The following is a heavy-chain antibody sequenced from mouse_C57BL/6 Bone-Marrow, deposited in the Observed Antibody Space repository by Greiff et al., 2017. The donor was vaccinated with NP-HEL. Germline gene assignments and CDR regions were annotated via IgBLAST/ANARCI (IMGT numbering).Heavy chain of an antibody. D-gene: IGHD2-2*01. CDR1: GYAFTNYL. Sequence: QVQLQQSGAELVRPGTSVKVSCKASGYAFTNYLIEWVKQRPGQGLEWIGVINPGSGGTNYNEKFKGKATLTADKSSSTAYMQLSSLTSEDAAVYFCAREGATRVTTPLAYWGQGTLVTVSA. V-gene: IGHV1-54*01. CDR3: AREGATRVTTPLAY. J-gene: IGHJ3*01. CDR2: INPGSGGT.